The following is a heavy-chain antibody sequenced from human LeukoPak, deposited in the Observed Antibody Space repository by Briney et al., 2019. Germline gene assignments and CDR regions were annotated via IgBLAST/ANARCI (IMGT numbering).Heavy chain of an antibody. V-gene: IGHV4-39*07. CDR3: ARASWGWGFDD. CDR1: GGSITSDAYY. J-gene: IGHJ4*02. Sequence: SETLSLTCAVSGGSITSDAYYWDWIRQPPGKGLEWIGNIHFSGNTNYNPSLKSRVTISLDTSKNQFSLKLSSVIAADTAVYYCARASWGWGFDDWGQGTLVTVSS. CDR2: IHFSGNT. D-gene: IGHD7-27*01.